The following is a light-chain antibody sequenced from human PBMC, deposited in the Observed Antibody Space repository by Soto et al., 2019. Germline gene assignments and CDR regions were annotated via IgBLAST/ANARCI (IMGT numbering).Light chain of an antibody. J-gene: IGKJ3*01. CDR3: QQYNNLLGVT. CDR1: QSVSSN. Sequence: EIGMTQSPATLSVSPGERATLSCRASQSVSSNLAWYQQKPGQAPRLLIYGSSTRATGIPARFSGSGSGTEFTLTISSLQSEDFAVYYCQQYNNLLGVTFGPGTTVDIK. V-gene: IGKV3-15*01. CDR2: GSS.